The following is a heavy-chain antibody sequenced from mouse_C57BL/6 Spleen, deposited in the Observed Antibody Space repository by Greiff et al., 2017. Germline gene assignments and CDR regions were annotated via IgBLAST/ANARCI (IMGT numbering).Heavy chain of an antibody. D-gene: IGHD2-5*01. V-gene: IGHV1-54*01. Sequence: QVQLQQSGAELVRPGTSVKVSCKASGYAFTNYLIEWVKQRPGQGLEWIGVINPGSGGTNYNEKFKGKATLTADKSSSTAYMQLSSLTSEDSAVYFCAREDSNYPFDYWGQGTTLTVSS. J-gene: IGHJ2*01. CDR3: AREDSNYPFDY. CDR2: INPGSGGT. CDR1: GYAFTNYL.